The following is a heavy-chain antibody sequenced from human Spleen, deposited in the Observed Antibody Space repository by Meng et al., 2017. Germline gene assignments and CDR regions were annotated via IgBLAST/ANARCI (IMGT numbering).Heavy chain of an antibody. Sequence: QLQLQESGSGLVKPSQTLSLTCAVSGDSITKHNWWPWVRQPPGMGLEWIGESPQRGSSAYNPSLKSRVSMAIDKAKNQFSLKLTSVAAADTAVYHCLRGSCGSVWGQGTLVTVSS. CDR1: GDSITKHNW. V-gene: IGHV4-4*02. CDR2: SPQRGSS. J-gene: IGHJ1*01. CDR3: LRGSCGSV. D-gene: IGHD3-10*01.